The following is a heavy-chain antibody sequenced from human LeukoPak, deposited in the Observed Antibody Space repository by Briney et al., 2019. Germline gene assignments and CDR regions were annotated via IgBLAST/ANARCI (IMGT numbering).Heavy chain of an antibody. D-gene: IGHD6-6*01. CDR3: ARAPMGAAPLY. CDR1: GYTFTNFD. V-gene: IGHV1-8*01. J-gene: IGHJ4*02. CDR2: MNPASGNA. Sequence: GASVKVSCKASGYTFTNFDINWVRQAPGQGLEWMGWMNPASGNAGSAQKFQGRVTLTRDTSITTAYMELTSLRSDDTAFYYCARAPMGAAPLYWGQGTLVTVSS.